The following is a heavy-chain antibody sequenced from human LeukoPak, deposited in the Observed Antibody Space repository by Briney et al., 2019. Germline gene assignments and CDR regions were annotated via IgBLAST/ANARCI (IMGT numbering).Heavy chain of an antibody. CDR1: GGSISSSY. V-gene: IGHV4-59*01. CDR3: ASSRQFCGGDCYAPLL. D-gene: IGHD2-21*02. Sequence: SETLSLTCTVSGGSISSSYWSWIRQPPGKGLEWIGYMYYSGSTNYNPSLKSRVTISVDTSKNQFSLKLSSVTAADTAVYYCASSRQFCGGDCYAPLLWGQGTLVTVSS. J-gene: IGHJ4*02. CDR2: MYYSGST.